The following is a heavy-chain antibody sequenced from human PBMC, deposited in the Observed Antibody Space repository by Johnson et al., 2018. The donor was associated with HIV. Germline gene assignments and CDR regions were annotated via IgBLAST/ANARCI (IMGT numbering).Heavy chain of an antibody. J-gene: IGHJ3*02. D-gene: IGHD1-26*01. Sequence: QVQLVESGGGLVKPGGSLRLSCAASGFTFSDYYMSWIRQAPGKGLEWVSYIGRSGSTFYYADSVTGRFTISRDNAKNSLYLQMNSLRAEDTAVDYCARDPANTGDTTWGAFDIWGQGTVVAVSS. CDR2: IGRSGSTF. V-gene: IGHV3-11*04. CDR3: ARDPANTGDTTWGAFDI. CDR1: GFTFSDYY.